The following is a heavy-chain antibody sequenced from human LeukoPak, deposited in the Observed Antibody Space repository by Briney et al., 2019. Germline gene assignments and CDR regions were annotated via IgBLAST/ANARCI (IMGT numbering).Heavy chain of an antibody. J-gene: IGHJ4*02. CDR2: ISYDGSNK. V-gene: IGHV3-30*04. CDR1: GFTFSSYA. Sequence: GGSLRLSCAASGFTFSSYAMHWVRQAPGKGLELVAVISYDGSNKYYADSVKGRFTISRDNSKNTLYLQMNSLRAEDTAVYYRARGRIQLWSPLFDYWGQGTLVTVSS. CDR3: ARGRIQLWSPLFDY. D-gene: IGHD5-18*01.